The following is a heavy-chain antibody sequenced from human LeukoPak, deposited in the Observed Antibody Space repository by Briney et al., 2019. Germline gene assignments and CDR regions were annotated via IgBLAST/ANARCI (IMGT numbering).Heavy chain of an antibody. CDR1: GGTFSSYA. CDR2: IIPILGIA. CDR3: ARTFQQGMVRGVPFDY. V-gene: IGHV1-69*04. J-gene: IGHJ4*02. Sequence: SVKVSCKASGGTFSSYAIIWVRQAPGQGLEWMGRIIPILGIANYAQKFQGRVTITADKSTSTAYMELSSLRSEDTAVYYCARTFQQGMVRGVPFDYWGQGTLVTVSS. D-gene: IGHD3-10*01.